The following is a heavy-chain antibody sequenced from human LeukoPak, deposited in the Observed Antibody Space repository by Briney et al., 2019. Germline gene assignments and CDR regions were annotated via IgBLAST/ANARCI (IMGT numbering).Heavy chain of an antibody. J-gene: IGHJ4*02. D-gene: IGHD3-22*01. V-gene: IGHV1-18*01. CDR3: ARLADYDSSGYLSY. Sequence: ASVEVSCKASGYTFTNYGITWVRQAPGQGLEWMGWTSANNGNTKYAQKLQGRVTMTRDTSTSTVYMEVSSLRSEDTAVYYCARLADYDSSGYLSYWGQGTLVTVSS. CDR2: TSANNGNT. CDR1: GYTFTNYG.